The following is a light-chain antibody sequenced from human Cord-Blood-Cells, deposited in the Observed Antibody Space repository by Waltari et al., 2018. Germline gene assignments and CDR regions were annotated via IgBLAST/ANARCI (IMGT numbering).Light chain of an antibody. CDR3: SSYTSSSTLYV. Sequence: QSALTPPASVSGSPGQSITISCTGTSRDAGGYNYASWYQQHPGKAPKLMIYEVSNRPSGVSNRFSGSKSGNTASLTISGLQAEDEADYYCSSYTSSSTLYVFGTGTKVTVL. CDR2: EVS. V-gene: IGLV2-14*01. J-gene: IGLJ1*01. CDR1: SRDAGGYNY.